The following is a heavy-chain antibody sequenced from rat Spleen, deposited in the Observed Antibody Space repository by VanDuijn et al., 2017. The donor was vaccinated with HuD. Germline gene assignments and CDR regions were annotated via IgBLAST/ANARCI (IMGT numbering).Heavy chain of an antibody. Sequence: EVQLVETGGGLVQPGRSLKLSCVASGFTFSSYWMYWIRQAPGKGLEWVATIRYDGGSTYYRDSVKGRFTISRDNAKSTLFLQMDSLRSEDTATYYCARGGGIEYWGQGVMVTVSS. CDR3: ARGGGIEY. J-gene: IGHJ2*01. D-gene: IGHD1-11*01. CDR2: IRYDGGST. V-gene: IGHV5-58*01. CDR1: GFTFSSYW.